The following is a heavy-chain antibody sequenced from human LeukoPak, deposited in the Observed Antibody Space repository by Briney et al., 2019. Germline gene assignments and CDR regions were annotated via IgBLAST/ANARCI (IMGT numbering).Heavy chain of an antibody. Sequence: PGGSLRLSCAASGFTFSSHSMSWVRQAPGKRLEWVANVREDGSEINYADSVKGRFTLSRDNARNSLYLQMNILRAEDTAIYFCARLLHFERSVYRPVDFWGQGTLVSVSP. CDR3: ARLLHFERSVYRPVDF. J-gene: IGHJ4*02. V-gene: IGHV3-7*01. CDR1: GFTFSSHS. D-gene: IGHD3-22*01. CDR2: VREDGSEI.